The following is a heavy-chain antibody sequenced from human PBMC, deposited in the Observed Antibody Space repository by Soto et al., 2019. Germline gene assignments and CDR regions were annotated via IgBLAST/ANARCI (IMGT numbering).Heavy chain of an antibody. CDR3: AITPLTSRGNYYYYYGMDV. CDR2: IYHSGST. D-gene: IGHD3-16*01. J-gene: IGHJ6*02. Sequence: SATLSLTCAVSGYSISSGYYWGWIRQPPGKGLEWIGSIYHSGSTYYNPSLKSRVTISVDTSKNQFSLKLSSVTAADTAVYYCAITPLTSRGNYYYYYGMDVWGQGTTVNVS. V-gene: IGHV4-38-2*01. CDR1: GYSISSGYY.